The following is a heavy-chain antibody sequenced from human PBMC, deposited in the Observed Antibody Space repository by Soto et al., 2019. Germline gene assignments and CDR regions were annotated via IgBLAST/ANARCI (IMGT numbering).Heavy chain of an antibody. D-gene: IGHD3-22*01. J-gene: IGHJ4*02. CDR2: ISSSSSTI. CDR3: ARDYYDSSGHGTDY. V-gene: IGHV3-48*02. Sequence: EVQLVESGGGLVQPGGSLRLSCAASGFTFSSYSMNWVRQAPGKGLEWVSYISSSSSTIYYADSVKGRFTISRDNAKNSLYLQMNSLRDEDTAVYYCARDYYDSSGHGTDYWGQGTLVTVSS. CDR1: GFTFSSYS.